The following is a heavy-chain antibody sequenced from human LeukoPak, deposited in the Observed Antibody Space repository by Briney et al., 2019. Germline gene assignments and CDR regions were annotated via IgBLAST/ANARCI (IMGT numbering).Heavy chain of an antibody. J-gene: IGHJ4*02. CDR1: GFTFSSYS. Sequence: GGSLRLSCAASGFTFSSYSVNWVRQAPGKGLEWVSSISSSSSYIYYADSVKGRFTISRDNAKNSLYLQMNSLRAEDTAVYYCARDRGLYFDYWGQGTLVTVSS. CDR3: ARDRGLYFDY. V-gene: IGHV3-21*01. CDR2: ISSSSSYI.